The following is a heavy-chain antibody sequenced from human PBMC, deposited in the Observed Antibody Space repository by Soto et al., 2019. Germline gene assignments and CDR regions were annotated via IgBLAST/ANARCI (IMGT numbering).Heavy chain of an antibody. CDR1: GFSLNTRGVA. V-gene: IGHV2-5*02. J-gene: IGHJ4*02. CDR2: IYWDDDK. D-gene: IGHD3-10*01. CDR3: IQSADGSGRLDS. Sequence: HITLKESGPTLMKPTQTLTLTCSFSGFSLNTRGVAVGWIRQPPGKALDWLALIYWDDDKRYSPSLKSRLSITKDPSKSQVVCRMTNMDTVDTATYYCIQSADGSGRLDSCGQGTLISVSS.